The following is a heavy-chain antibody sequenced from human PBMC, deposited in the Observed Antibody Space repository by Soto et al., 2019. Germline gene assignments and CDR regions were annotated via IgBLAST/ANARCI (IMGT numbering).Heavy chain of an antibody. V-gene: IGHV1-69*05. Sequence: QVQLVQSGAEVKKPGSSVKVSCKASGGTFSTCSISWVRQTPGQGLEWMGGIIPMFGTANYAQKFQGRVTXTXXESTSTAYMELSSLRSEDTAVYYCARRYCISTSCHYYGMDVWGQGTTVTVSS. CDR3: ARRYCISTSCHYYGMDV. CDR1: GGTFSTCS. J-gene: IGHJ6*02. CDR2: IIPMFGTA. D-gene: IGHD2-2*01.